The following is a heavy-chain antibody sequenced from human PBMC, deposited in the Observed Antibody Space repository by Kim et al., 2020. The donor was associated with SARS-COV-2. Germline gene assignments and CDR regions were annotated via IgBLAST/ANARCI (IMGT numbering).Heavy chain of an antibody. CDR1: GYTFMSYG. D-gene: IGHD6-19*01. V-gene: IGHV1-18*01. J-gene: IGHJ5*02. CDR3: ARGDFDASGFWNH. CDR2: ISAYDGRT. Sequence: ASVKVSCKTSGYTFMSYGITWVRQAPGQGPDWLGWISAYDGRTNYAQRLQGRLTVTMDSSTETVFMELRNLRSDDTAVYYCARGDFDASGFWNHWGQGTLVIVSS.